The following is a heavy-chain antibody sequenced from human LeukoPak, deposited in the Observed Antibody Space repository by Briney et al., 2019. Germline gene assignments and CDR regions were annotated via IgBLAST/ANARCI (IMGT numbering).Heavy chain of an antibody. CDR3: VRDTTWNYFARWFDP. CDR2: IYTSGST. CDR1: GGSISSYY. D-gene: IGHD1-7*01. J-gene: IGHJ5*02. V-gene: IGHV4-4*07. Sequence: SETLSLTCTVSGGSISSYYWSWIRQPAGKGLEWIGRIYTSGSTNYNPSLKSRVTMSVDTSKNQFSLKLSSVTAADTAVYYCVRDTTWNYFARWFDPWGQGTLVTVSS.